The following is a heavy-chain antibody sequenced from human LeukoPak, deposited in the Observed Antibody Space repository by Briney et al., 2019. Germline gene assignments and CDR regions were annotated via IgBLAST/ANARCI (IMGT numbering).Heavy chain of an antibody. CDR1: GFTFSSYG. D-gene: IGHD2/OR15-2a*01. J-gene: IGHJ4*02. Sequence: GGSLRLSCAASGFTFSSYGMHWVRQAPGKGLEYVSGISSNGDYTYYADSVKGRFTISRDNSKHTLYLQMSSLGAEDTAVYYCVKGGILTTRPFDYWGQGNLVTVSS. CDR3: VKGGILTTRPFDY. V-gene: IGHV3-64D*06. CDR2: ISSNGDYT.